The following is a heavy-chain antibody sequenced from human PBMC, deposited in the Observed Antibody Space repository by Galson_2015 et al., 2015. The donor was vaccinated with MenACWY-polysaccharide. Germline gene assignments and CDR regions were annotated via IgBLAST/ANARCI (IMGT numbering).Heavy chain of an antibody. CDR1: GGYISSSNYY. Sequence: ETLSLTCTVSGGYISSSNYYWGWIRQPPGKGLEWIGSIYYTGSTNYNASLQSRVTISVDTSKNQFSLKLSSVTAADTAVYYCARRGYCSRTNCYPFDPWGQGTLVTV. V-gene: IGHV4-39*01. CDR3: ARRGYCSRTNCYPFDP. CDR2: IYYTGST. J-gene: IGHJ5*02. D-gene: IGHD2-2*01.